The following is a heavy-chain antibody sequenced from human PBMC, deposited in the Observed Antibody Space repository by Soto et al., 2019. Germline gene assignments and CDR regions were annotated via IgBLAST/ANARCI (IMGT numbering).Heavy chain of an antibody. J-gene: IGHJ2*01. V-gene: IGHV3-30-3*01. D-gene: IGHD4-4*01. CDR1: GFTFSSYA. CDR2: ISYEGSNK. CDR3: ASPLWRDDYNWGYFDL. Sequence: QVQLVESGGGVVQPGRSLRLSCAASGFTFSSYAMHWVRQAPGKGLEWVAVISYEGSNKYYADSVKGRFTISRDNSKNALYLQMNSLRPEDTAVYYCASPLWRDDYNWGYFDLWGRGTLVTVSS.